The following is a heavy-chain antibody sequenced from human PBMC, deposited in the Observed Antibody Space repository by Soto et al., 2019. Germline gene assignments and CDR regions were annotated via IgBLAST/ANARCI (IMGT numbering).Heavy chain of an antibody. Sequence: GASVKVSCKASGDTFTSYYMHWVRQAPGQGLEWMGIINPSGGSTSYAQKFQGRVTMTRDTSTSTVYMELSSLRSEDTAVYYCARVRRYSSSWWAYGMDVWGQGTTVTVS. J-gene: IGHJ6*02. CDR3: ARVRRYSSSWWAYGMDV. CDR2: INPSGGST. CDR1: GDTFTSYY. D-gene: IGHD6-13*01. V-gene: IGHV1-46*03.